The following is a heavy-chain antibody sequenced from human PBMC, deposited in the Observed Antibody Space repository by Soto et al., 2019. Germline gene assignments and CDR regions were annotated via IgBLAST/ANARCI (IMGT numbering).Heavy chain of an antibody. D-gene: IGHD2-21*02. J-gene: IGHJ6*02. Sequence: SETLSLTCTVSGGSISGYYWSWIRQPPGKGLEWIGYMYNTGSTVYNPSFKSRVTISVDTSKNQFSLKPNSVTAADTAVYYCARDLWGYCGTDCYPLDVWGQGTTVTVSS. CDR1: GGSISGYY. CDR3: ARDLWGYCGTDCYPLDV. CDR2: MYNTGST. V-gene: IGHV4-59*01.